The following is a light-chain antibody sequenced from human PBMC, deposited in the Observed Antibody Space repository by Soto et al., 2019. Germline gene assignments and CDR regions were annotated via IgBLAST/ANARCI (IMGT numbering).Light chain of an antibody. CDR1: QSFRGL. V-gene: IGKV3-11*01. Sequence: EVVLTQSPVTLSLSPGERATLSCRASQSFRGLLAWYQQKPGQAPRLLIYDASNRATGIPARFSGSGSGTDFTLTISSLEPEDIAVYYCQQRSNWRVTFGGGTKVDIK. J-gene: IGKJ4*01. CDR2: DAS. CDR3: QQRSNWRVT.